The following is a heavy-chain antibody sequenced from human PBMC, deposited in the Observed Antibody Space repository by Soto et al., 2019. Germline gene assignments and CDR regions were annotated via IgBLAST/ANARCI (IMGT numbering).Heavy chain of an antibody. CDR3: VSQRTSVLTQAYFDY. D-gene: IGHD2-8*01. V-gene: IGHV4-39*01. J-gene: IGHJ4*02. CDR1: GGSVSNSNYY. Sequence: ERLCRTCPVSGGSVSNSNYYWGWIRQSPGKGLEWIGSVYYRGISYSKSSVKSRVTISVDTSKNQFSLNLNSVTASDTAVYYCVSQRTSVLTQAYFDYWGPGALVTVSS. CDR2: VYYRGIS.